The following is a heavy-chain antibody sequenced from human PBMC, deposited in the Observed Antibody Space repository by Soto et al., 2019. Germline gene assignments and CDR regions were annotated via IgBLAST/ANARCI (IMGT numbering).Heavy chain of an antibody. Sequence: EVQLVESGGGLVQPGGSLRLSCAASEFTFSSYWMSWVRQAPGKGLEWVANIKEDGSEKYYVDSVKGRFTISRDNVKNSLYLQMNSLRAEDMAVYYCARGSSRFDDWGQGTLVTVSS. D-gene: IGHD6-13*01. J-gene: IGHJ4*02. V-gene: IGHV3-7*03. CDR1: EFTFSSYW. CDR2: IKEDGSEK. CDR3: ARGSSRFDD.